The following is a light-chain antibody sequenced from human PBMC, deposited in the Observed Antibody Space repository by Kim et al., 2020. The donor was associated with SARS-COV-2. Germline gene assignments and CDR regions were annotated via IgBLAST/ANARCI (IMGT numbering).Light chain of an antibody. CDR2: WAS. V-gene: IGKV4-1*01. CDR3: QQYYSTPPS. J-gene: IGKJ2*03. Sequence: DIVMTQSPDSLAVSLGERATLNCKSSQTVLYNSNNKNYLAWYQQKPGQAPKLRIYWASIRESGVSDRFSGSGSETDFTLTISSLQAEDVAVYYCQQYYSTPPSFGQGTKLEI. CDR1: QTVLYNSNNKNY.